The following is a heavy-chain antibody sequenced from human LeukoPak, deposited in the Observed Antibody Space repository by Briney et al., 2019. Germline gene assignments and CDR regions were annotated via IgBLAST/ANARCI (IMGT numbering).Heavy chain of an antibody. CDR3: ARGGYYDSSADY. D-gene: IGHD3-22*01. CDR2: IYYSGST. V-gene: IGHV4-38-2*01. CDR1: GYSISSGYY. Sequence: SETLSLTCAVSGYSISSGYYWGWIRQPPGKGLEWIGYIYYSGSTNYNPSLKSRVTISVDTSKNQFSLKLSSVTAADTAVYYCARGGYYDSSADYWGQGTLVTVSS. J-gene: IGHJ4*02.